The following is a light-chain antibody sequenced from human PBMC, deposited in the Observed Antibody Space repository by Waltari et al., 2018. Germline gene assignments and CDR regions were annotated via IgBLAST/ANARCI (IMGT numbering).Light chain of an antibody. J-gene: IGLJ3*02. V-gene: IGLV1-47*01. CDR3: AVWDDALSGAV. CDR1: RSYIGNNY. Sequence: QSVVTQPPSASGTPGRRVTISCSGWRSYIGNNYVSWYQQLPVTAPKLFIHRNNQRPSGVPDRFSGSKSGNSASLAISDLRSEDEADYYCAVWDDALSGAVFGGGTKLTVL. CDR2: RNN.